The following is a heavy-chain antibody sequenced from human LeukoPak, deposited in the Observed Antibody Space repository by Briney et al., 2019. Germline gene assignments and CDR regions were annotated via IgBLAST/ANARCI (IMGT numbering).Heavy chain of an antibody. J-gene: IGHJ4*02. Sequence: PGGSLRLSCAASGFTFSDYYMSWIRQAPGKGLEWVSYISSSGSTIYYADSVKGRFTISRDNAKNSLYLQMNSLRAEDTAVYYCARDPPKIAAAGTGGLHLWELPRHSDYWGQGTLVTVSS. CDR1: GFTFSDYY. D-gene: IGHD6-13*01. CDR3: ARDPPKIAAAGTGGLHLWELPRHSDY. V-gene: IGHV3-11*01. CDR2: ISSSGSTI.